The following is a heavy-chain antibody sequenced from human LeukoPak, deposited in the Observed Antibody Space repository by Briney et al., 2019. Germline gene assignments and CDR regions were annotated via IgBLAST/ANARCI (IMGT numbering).Heavy chain of an antibody. CDR1: GSIFSDYY. CDR3: ARARFYEDY. Sequence: GGSLRLSCVASGSIFSDYYMSWIRQAPGKGLEWLSYISGSGLTIYYADSVKGRFTISRDNAKNSLYLQMNNLRAEDTAVYYCARARFYEDYWGQGTLVTVSS. V-gene: IGHV3-11*04. D-gene: IGHD3-3*01. J-gene: IGHJ4*02. CDR2: ISGSGLTI.